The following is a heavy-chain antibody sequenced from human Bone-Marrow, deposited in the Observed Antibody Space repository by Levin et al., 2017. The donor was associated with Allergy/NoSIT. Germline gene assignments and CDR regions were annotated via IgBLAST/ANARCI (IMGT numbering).Heavy chain of an antibody. CDR1: GGSISSGGYY. CDR2: IFDSGST. J-gene: IGHJ3*02. Sequence: SETLSLTCTVSGGSISSGGYYWSWIRQHPGKGLEWIGYIFDSGSTYYNPSLKSRVTISEGTSKNQFSLKLSSVTAADTAVYYCARGGIVGATRPGAFDIWGQGTMVTVSS. V-gene: IGHV4-31*03. CDR3: ARGGIVGATRPGAFDI. D-gene: IGHD1-26*01.